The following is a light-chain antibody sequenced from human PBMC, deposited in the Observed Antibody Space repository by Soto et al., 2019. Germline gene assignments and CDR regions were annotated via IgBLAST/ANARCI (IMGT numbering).Light chain of an antibody. CDR1: QSISSW. CDR3: QQYNSVSLLT. V-gene: IGKV1-5*03. Sequence: DIQMTQSPSTLSASVGDRVTITCRASQSISSWLAWYQQKPGKAPKLLIYKASNLESGVPSRFTGSASGTEFTLTISSLQPDDFATYYCQQYNSVSLLTFGGGTKVDI. CDR2: KAS. J-gene: IGKJ4*01.